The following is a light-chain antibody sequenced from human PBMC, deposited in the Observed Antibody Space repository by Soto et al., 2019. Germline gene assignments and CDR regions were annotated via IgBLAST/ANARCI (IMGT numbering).Light chain of an antibody. CDR1: QSVSSY. J-gene: IGKJ2*01. Sequence: EIVMTQSPATLSVSLGERVTLSCRASQSVSSYLAWYQQKPGQAPRLLISDASTRATDIPDRFSGSGSGTDFTLTISSLQSTDLAVDYCLQYSTSPPLYTFSQGNKREI. CDR2: DAS. V-gene: IGKV3-15*01. CDR3: LQYSTSPPLYT.